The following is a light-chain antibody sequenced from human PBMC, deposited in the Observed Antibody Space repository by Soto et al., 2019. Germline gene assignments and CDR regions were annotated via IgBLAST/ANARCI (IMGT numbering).Light chain of an antibody. V-gene: IGKV1-27*01. J-gene: IGKJ1*01. CDR1: QGIINY. CDR3: QKYNRAPWT. CDR2: VAS. Sequence: DIQMTQSPSSLAASVGDRVTITCRASQGIINYLAWYQQQPGKVPKLLIYVASTLQSGVPSRFRGSGSGTDFTLTISSLQPEDVATYYGQKYNRAPWTVGQGNKVEIQ.